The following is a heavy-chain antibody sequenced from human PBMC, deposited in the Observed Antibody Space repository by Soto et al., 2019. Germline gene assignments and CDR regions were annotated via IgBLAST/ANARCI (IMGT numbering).Heavy chain of an antibody. V-gene: IGHV4-59*08. CDR3: AKNWNWGSLVH. CDR1: GGSISSYY. D-gene: IGHD7-27*01. CDR2: IYYSGST. Sequence: SETLSLTCTVSGGSISSYYWSWIRQPPGKGLEWIGYIYYSGSTNYNPSLKSRVTISVDTSKNQFSLKLSSVTAADTAVYYGAKNWNWGSLVHWGQGTLVTVSS. J-gene: IGHJ4*02.